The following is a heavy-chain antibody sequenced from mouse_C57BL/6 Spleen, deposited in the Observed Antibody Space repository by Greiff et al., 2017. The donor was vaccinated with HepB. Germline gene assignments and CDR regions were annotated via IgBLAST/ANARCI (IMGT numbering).Heavy chain of an antibody. D-gene: IGHD2-4*01. CDR2: IYPRDGST. Sequence: VQLQQSDAELVKPGASVKISCKVSGYTFTDHSIHWMKQRPEQGLEWIGYIYPRDGSTKYNEKFKGKATLTAEKSSSTAYMKLNSLTSEDSAVYFCARTHYDYGGDYFDYWGQGTTLTVSS. CDR1: GYTFTDHS. V-gene: IGHV1-78*01. CDR3: ARTHYDYGGDYFDY. J-gene: IGHJ2*01.